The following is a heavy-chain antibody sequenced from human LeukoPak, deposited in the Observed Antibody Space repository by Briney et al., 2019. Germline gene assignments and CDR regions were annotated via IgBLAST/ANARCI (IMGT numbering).Heavy chain of an antibody. Sequence: SETLSLTCAVSGGSIGSIEWFSWVRQTPGKGLEWIGESHQTGSTNYNPSLKSRVTISVDKSKNQFSLKLSSVTAADTAVYYCARTGYSSSWYSITSYFDYWGQGTLVTVSS. V-gene: IGHV4-4*02. CDR3: ARTGYSSSWYSITSYFDY. CDR1: GGSIGSIEW. D-gene: IGHD6-13*01. J-gene: IGHJ4*02. CDR2: SHQTGST.